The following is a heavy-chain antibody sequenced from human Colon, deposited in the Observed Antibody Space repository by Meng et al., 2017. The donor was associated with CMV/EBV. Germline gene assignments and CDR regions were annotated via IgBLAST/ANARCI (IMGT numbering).Heavy chain of an antibody. J-gene: IGHJ6*02. D-gene: IGHD2-2*01. CDR1: GGSFRGYY. Sequence: GSLRLSCAVYGGSFRGYYWSWIRQPPGKGLEWLGDINHSGSTNYKSSLKSRVTISVDTSKNQFSLRLNSVTAADTAVYYCARVPTVVTVPVRYYYYSLDVWGQGTPVTVSS. CDR3: ARVPTVVTVPVRYYYYSLDV. V-gene: IGHV4-34*01. CDR2: INHSGST.